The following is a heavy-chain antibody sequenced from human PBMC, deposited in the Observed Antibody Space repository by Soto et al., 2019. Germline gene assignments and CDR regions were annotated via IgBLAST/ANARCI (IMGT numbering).Heavy chain of an antibody. V-gene: IGHV3-30*18. J-gene: IGHJ4*02. D-gene: IGHD6-13*01. CDR2: ISYDGSNK. CDR1: GFTFSSYG. Sequence: GGSLRLSCAASGFTFSSYGMHWVRQAPGKGLEWLAVISYDGSNKYYADSVKGRFTISRDNSKNTLYLQMNSLRAEDTAVYYCANALRYSSSWYGGDFDYWGQGTLVTVSS. CDR3: ANALRYSSSWYGGDFDY.